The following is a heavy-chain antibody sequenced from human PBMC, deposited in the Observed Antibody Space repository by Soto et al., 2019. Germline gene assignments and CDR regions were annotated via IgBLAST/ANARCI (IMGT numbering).Heavy chain of an antibody. V-gene: IGHV3-23*01. CDR2: VSRSGSIT. Sequence: PGGSLRLSCAASGFIFDNYDMTWVRQAPGKGLEWVSGVSRSGSITYYAESVEGRFTISRDNSKNTLYLQMNSLRAEDTAVYYCAKRPHSDNKWDMPYWGQGTLVTVSS. J-gene: IGHJ4*02. CDR1: GFIFDNYD. CDR3: AKRPHSDNKWDMPY. D-gene: IGHD1-20*01.